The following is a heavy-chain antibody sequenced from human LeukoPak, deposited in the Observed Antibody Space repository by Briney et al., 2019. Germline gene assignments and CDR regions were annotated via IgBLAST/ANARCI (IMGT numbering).Heavy chain of an antibody. CDR2: ISGSANSI. D-gene: IGHD6-13*01. J-gene: IGHJ3*02. CDR3: ARVGRTTAAAGFGAFDI. CDR1: GFTFSDYY. V-gene: IGHV3-11*01. Sequence: GGSLRLSCAASGFTFSDYYMTWIRQAPGKGLEWVSYISGSANSIYYADSVKGRFTISRDNAKNSLYLQIYNLKAEDTAVYYYARVGRTTAAAGFGAFDIWGQGTMVTVSS.